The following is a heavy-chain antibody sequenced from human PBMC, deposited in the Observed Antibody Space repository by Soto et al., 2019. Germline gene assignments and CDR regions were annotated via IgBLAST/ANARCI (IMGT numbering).Heavy chain of an antibody. D-gene: IGHD1-1*01. J-gene: IGHJ4*02. Sequence: SGGSLRLSCAASGFTFSSSAFHWVRQAPGKGLEWVALITSDAININHADSVKGRFTISRDNSKNTLYLQMNSLTAEDTAMYYCERNPHKGNCDLEHWGQATQVT. CDR1: GFTFSSSA. CDR2: ITSDAINI. CDR3: ERNPHKGNCDLEH. V-gene: IGHV3-30-3*01.